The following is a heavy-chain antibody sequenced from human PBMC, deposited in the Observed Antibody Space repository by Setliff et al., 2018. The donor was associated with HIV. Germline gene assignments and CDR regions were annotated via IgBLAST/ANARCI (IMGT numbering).Heavy chain of an antibody. D-gene: IGHD2-21*01. J-gene: IGHJ3*02. V-gene: IGHV4-39*01. CDR1: GGAFNTSSSY. CDR3: ARPRLRGSGAFDI. CDR2: IFYSGSA. Sequence: TSEPLSLTCTVSGGAFNTSSSYWGWIRQPPGKGLEYIGGIFYSGSAYYNPSLKSRVAISVDTSKNQFSLKLSSVTAADTAVYYCARPRLRGSGAFDIWGQGTMVTVSS.